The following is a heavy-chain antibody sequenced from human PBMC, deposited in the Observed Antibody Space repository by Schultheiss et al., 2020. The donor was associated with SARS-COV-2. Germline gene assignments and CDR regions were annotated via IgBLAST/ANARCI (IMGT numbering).Heavy chain of an antibody. CDR1: GYTFTGYY. D-gene: IGHD3-3*01. V-gene: IGHV1-2*02. CDR2: INPNSGGT. CDR3: ARGSSTSRVDFWSGYSNWFDP. J-gene: IGHJ5*02. Sequence: ASVKVSCKASGYTFTGYYMHWVRQAPGQGLEWMGWINPNSGGTNYAQKFQGRVTMTRDTSISTAYMELSRLRSDDTAVYYCARGSSTSRVDFWSGYSNWFDPWGQGTLVTVSS.